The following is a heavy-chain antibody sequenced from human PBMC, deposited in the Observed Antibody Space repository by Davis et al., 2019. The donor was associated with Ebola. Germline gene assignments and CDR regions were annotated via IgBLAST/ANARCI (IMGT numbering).Heavy chain of an antibody. J-gene: IGHJ6*02. Sequence: SETLSLSCAASGCSFSGYYWSWIRQPPGKGLEWIGEINHSGSTNYDSSVKSRVTISVDTSKNQFSLKLSSVTAADTAVYYCERVSKLGQLTLYYGMDVWGQGTTVTVSS. D-gene: IGHD2-2*01. V-gene: IGHV4-34*01. CDR3: ERVSKLGQLTLYYGMDV. CDR1: GCSFSGYY. CDR2: INHSGST.